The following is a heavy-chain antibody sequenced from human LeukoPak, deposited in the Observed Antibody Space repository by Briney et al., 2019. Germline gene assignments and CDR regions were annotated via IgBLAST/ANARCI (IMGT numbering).Heavy chain of an antibody. V-gene: IGHV1-2*02. CDR2: INPNSGGT. Sequence: GASVKVSCKASGYTFTGYYMHWVRQAPGQGLEWMGWINPNSGGTNYAQKFQGRVTMTRDTSISTAYMELSRLRSDDTAVYYCARALHYYYYYYMDVWGKGTTVTVSS. J-gene: IGHJ6*03. CDR3: ARALHYYYYYYMDV. CDR1: GYTFTGYY.